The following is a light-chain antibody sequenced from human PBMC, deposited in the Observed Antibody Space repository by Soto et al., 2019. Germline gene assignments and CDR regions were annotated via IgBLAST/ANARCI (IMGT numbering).Light chain of an antibody. CDR1: QSVHNY. V-gene: IGKV3-11*01. J-gene: IGKJ5*01. Sequence: EIVLTQSPPTLSLSPGEGATLSCRASQSVHNYLAWYQQKPGQAPRLLMYDDSNRAAGTPARFRGSGSGTDFTLTISSLEPEDFAVYYCQQRSNWPTFGQGTRLEIK. CDR3: QQRSNWPT. CDR2: DDS.